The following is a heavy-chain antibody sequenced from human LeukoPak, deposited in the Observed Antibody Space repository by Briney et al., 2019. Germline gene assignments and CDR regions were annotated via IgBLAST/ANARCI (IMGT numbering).Heavy chain of an antibody. CDR1: GGSISSSSYY. CDR2: IYYSGST. D-gene: IGHD3-3*01. J-gene: IGHJ6*03. V-gene: IGHV4-39*07. Sequence: ASETLSLTCTVSGGSISSSSYYWGWIRQPPGKGLEWIGSIYYSGSTYYNPSLKSRVTISVDTSKNQFSLKLSSVTAADTAVYYCARGPRAYYDFWSGTRPRYYYMDVWGKGTTVTVSS. CDR3: ARGPRAYYDFWSGTRPRYYYMDV.